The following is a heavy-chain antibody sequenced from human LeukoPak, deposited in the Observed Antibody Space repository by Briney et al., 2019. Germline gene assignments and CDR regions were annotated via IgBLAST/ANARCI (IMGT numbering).Heavy chain of an antibody. D-gene: IGHD1-26*01. J-gene: IGHJ3*02. CDR3: ARPRSGTGGTFDI. Sequence: SQTLSLTCTVSGGSISSGGYYWSWIRQPPGKGLEWIGYIYHSGSTYYNPSLKSRVTISVDRSKNQFSLKLSSVTAADTAVYYCARPRSGTGGTFDIWGQGTMVTVSS. CDR1: GGSISSGGYY. V-gene: IGHV4-30-2*01. CDR2: IYHSGST.